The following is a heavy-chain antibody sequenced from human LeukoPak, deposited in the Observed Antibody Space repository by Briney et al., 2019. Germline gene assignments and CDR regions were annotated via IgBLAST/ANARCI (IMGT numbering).Heavy chain of an antibody. Sequence: SETLSLTCAGSGYSISSGYYWGWIRQPPGKGLEWIGSIYHSGSTYYNPSLKSRVTISVDTSKNQFSLKLSSVTAADTAVYYCARVESSGDVDYWGQGTLVTVSS. CDR3: ARVESSGDVDY. D-gene: IGHD6-19*01. J-gene: IGHJ4*02. CDR2: IYHSGST. V-gene: IGHV4-38-2*01. CDR1: GYSISSGYY.